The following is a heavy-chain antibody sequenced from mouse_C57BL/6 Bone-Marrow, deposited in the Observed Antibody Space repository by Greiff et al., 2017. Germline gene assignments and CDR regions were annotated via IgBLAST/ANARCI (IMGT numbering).Heavy chain of an antibody. D-gene: IGHD1-2*01. CDR1: GYTFTSYG. V-gene: IGHV1-81*01. CDR2: IYPRSGNT. CDR3: ARARGGLLRPFAY. J-gene: IGHJ3*01. Sequence: VQLQQSGAELARPGASVKLSCKASGYTFTSYGISWVKQRTGQGLEWIGEIYPRSGNTYYNEKFKGKATLTVNKSSSPAYMELRSLTSEDSAVYFGARARGGLLRPFAYWGQGTLVTVSA.